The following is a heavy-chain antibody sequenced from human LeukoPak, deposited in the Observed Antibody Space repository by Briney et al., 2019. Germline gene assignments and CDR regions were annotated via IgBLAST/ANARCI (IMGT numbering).Heavy chain of an antibody. CDR1: GYTFTGYH. CDR2: INPNNGDT. D-gene: IGHD6-13*01. V-gene: IGHV1-2*02. CDR3: ARGPYSSSWYGFFTSYPYHYYYMDV. J-gene: IGHJ6*03. Sequence: GASVKVSCKASGYTFTGYHIHWVRQAPGQGLEWMGWINPNNGDTKYAQKFNGRVTMTRDTSISTAYMEMSRLRSDDTAVYYCARGPYSSSWYGFFTSYPYHYYYMDVWGKGTTVTVSS.